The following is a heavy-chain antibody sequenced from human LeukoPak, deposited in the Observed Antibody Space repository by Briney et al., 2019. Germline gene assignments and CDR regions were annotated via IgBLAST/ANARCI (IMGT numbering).Heavy chain of an antibody. CDR2: IRYDGSNK. Sequence: GGSLRLSCAASGFTFSSYGMHWVRQAPGKGLEWVAFIRYDGSNKYYADSVKGRFTISRDNSKNTLYLQMNSLRAEDTAVYYCAKDYWAAKAFDYWGQGTLVTVSS. V-gene: IGHV3-30*02. D-gene: IGHD2-8*02. J-gene: IGHJ4*02. CDR3: AKDYWAAKAFDY. CDR1: GFTFSSYG.